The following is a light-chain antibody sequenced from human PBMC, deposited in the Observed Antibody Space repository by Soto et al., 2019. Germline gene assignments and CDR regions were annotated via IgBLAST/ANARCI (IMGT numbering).Light chain of an antibody. CDR3: QQSYSPIT. Sequence: IQLTQSPSSLSASVGDRVTITCRASQSIYNYLNWYQQKPGKAPDLLIYAASTLQSGVPSRFSGSASGTDFTLTISSLQLEDFATYYCQQSYSPITFGQGTRLEIK. CDR1: QSIYNY. J-gene: IGKJ5*01. CDR2: AAS. V-gene: IGKV1-39*01.